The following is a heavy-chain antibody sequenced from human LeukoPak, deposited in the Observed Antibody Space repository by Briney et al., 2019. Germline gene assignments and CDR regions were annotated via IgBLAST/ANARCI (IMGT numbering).Heavy chain of an antibody. CDR2: INQDGSEK. J-gene: IGHJ4*02. CDR3: ARVGGGDGSGWSTTDY. CDR1: GFTFSAYS. V-gene: IGHV3-7*01. D-gene: IGHD6-19*01. Sequence: PGGSLRLSCAASGFTFSAYSMNWVRQAPGKGLEWVANINQDGSEKYDVDSAKGRFTISRDNAKNSLYLQMNSLRVEDTAMYYCARVGGGDGSGWSTTDYWGQGTLVTISS.